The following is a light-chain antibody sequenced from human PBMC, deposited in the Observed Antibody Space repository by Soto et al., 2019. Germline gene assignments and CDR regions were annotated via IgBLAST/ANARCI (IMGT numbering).Light chain of an antibody. CDR2: GAS. CDR3: QQYLRSSAT. V-gene: IGKV3-20*01. CDR1: QSVSSSY. J-gene: IGKJ1*01. Sequence: EIVLTQSPGTLSLSPGERATLSCRASQSVSSSYLAWYQQKPGQAPTLLMYGASSRATGIPDRFSGSGSGTDFTLTISRLEPEDFAVHYCQQYLRSSATFGQGTKVEIK.